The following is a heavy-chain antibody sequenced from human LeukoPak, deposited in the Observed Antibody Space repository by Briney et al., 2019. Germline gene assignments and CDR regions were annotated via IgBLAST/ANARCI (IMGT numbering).Heavy chain of an antibody. J-gene: IGHJ5*02. D-gene: IGHD3-9*01. Sequence: GGSLRLSCAASGFTFSSYWMTWVRQAPGKGLEWVANIKQDGSEKYYVGSVEGRFTISRDNAKNSLYLQMNSLRAEDTAVYYCARGIPPRVLRYFDWSNSNWFDPWGQGTLVTVSS. CDR2: IKQDGSEK. CDR3: ARGIPPRVLRYFDWSNSNWFDP. V-gene: IGHV3-7*01. CDR1: GFTFSSYW.